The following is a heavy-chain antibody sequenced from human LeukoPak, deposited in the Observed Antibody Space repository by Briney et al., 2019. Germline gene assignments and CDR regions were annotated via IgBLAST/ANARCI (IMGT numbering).Heavy chain of an antibody. D-gene: IGHD5-18*01. J-gene: IGHJ4*02. V-gene: IGHV4-34*01. CDR1: GGSFSGYY. CDR2: INHSGST. CDR3: ARVRRYSYGYTAYYFDY. Sequence: PSETLSLTCAVYGGSFSGYYWSWIRQPPGKGLERIGEINHSGSTNYNPSLKSRVTISVDTSKNQFSLKLSSVTAADTALYYCARVRRYSYGYTAYYFDYWGQGTLVTVSS.